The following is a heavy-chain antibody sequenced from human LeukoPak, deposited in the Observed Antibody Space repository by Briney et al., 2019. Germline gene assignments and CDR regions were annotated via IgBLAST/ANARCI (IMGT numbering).Heavy chain of an antibody. CDR2: IHYSGST. CDR1: GGSISSYY. J-gene: IGHJ3*02. V-gene: IGHV4-59*01. D-gene: IGHD6-19*01. Sequence: SETLSLTCTVSGGSISSYYWSWIRQPPGKGLEWIGYIHYSGSTNYNPSLKSRVTISVDMSKNQFSLKLSSVTAADTAVYYCARDPRASGWPIRDAFDIWGQGTMVTVSS. CDR3: ARDPRASGWPIRDAFDI.